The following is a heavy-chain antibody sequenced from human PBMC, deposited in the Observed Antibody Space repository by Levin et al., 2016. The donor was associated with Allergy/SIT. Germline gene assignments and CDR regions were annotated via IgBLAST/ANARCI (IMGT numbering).Heavy chain of an antibody. Sequence: ASVKVSCKASGYSFTAYYLHWVRQAPGQAFESMGWINPDSGDTHHAQQFQGRVTMTRDTSISTAYMELSRLRSDHTAVYYCARDREPYNWFDAWGQGTLVTVSS. CDR2: INPDSGDT. V-gene: IGHV1-2*02. D-gene: IGHD1-26*01. J-gene: IGHJ5*02. CDR1: GYSFTAYY. CDR3: ARDREPYNWFDA.